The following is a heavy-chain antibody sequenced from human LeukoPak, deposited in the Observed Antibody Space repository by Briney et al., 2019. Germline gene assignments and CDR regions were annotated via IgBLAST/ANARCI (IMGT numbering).Heavy chain of an antibody. J-gene: IGHJ4*02. Sequence: PSETLSLTCTVSGGSISSYYWTWIRQPPGKGLEWIGYIYYTGATSYNPSLKSRVTISVDTTKKQFSLKLTSVTAADTAVYYCARYGGSGWVIDNWGQGTLVTVSS. CDR1: GGSISSYY. CDR3: ARYGGSGWVIDN. D-gene: IGHD6-19*01. V-gene: IGHV4-59*08. CDR2: IYYTGAT.